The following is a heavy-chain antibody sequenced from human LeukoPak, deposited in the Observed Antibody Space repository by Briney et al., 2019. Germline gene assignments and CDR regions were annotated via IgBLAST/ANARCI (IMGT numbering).Heavy chain of an antibody. J-gene: IGHJ4*02. D-gene: IGHD1-26*01. V-gene: IGHV3-9*01. CDR3: AKECPVGATGFDY. CDR1: GFTFDDYA. CDR2: ISWNSGSI. Sequence: GGSLRLSCAASGFTFDDYAMHWVRQAPGKGLEWVSGISWNSGSIGYADSVKGRFTISRDNAKNSLYLQMNSLRAEDTALYYCAKECPVGATGFDYWGQGTLVTVSS.